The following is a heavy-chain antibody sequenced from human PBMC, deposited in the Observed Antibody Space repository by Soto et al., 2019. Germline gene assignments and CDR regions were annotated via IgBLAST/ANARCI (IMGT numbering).Heavy chain of an antibody. CDR1: GVTFSDYY. V-gene: IGHV3-11*01. CDR3: ESAPRYWDPPYYWDY. Sequence: GSLTLSCAAYGVTFSDYYMSWIRQAPGKGLEWVSYISSSGSTIYYADSVKGRFTISRGNAKNSLYLQMNSLRAEDTVVYYCESAPRYWDPPYYWDYWGQGTLVNVS. CDR2: ISSSGSTI. D-gene: IGHD2-8*02. J-gene: IGHJ4*02.